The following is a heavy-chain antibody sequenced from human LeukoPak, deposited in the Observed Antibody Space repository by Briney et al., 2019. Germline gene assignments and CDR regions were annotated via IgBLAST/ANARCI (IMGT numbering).Heavy chain of an antibody. D-gene: IGHD5-18*01. J-gene: IGHJ4*02. Sequence: PSETLSLTCAVSGGSISSSNWWSWVRQPPGKGLEWIGEIYHSGSTNYNPSLKSRVTISVDKSKNQFSLKLSSVTAADTAVYYCARGERGYSYGPVYYFDYWGQGTLVTVSS. CDR1: GGSISSSNW. CDR2: IYHSGST. CDR3: ARGERGYSYGPVYYFDY. V-gene: IGHV4-4*02.